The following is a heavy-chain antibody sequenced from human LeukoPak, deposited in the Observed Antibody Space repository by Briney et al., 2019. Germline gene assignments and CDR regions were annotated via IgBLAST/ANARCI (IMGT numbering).Heavy chain of an antibody. Sequence: GESLKISCKGSGYSFTSYWIGWGRQMPGKGLEWMGVIYPGDSYTRYNPSFQGQVTISADKSISTAYLQWSSLKASDTAMYYCARRPDDYDHWYMDVWGKGTTVTVSS. D-gene: IGHD3-22*01. V-gene: IGHV5-51*01. CDR1: GYSFTSYW. CDR2: IYPGDSYT. J-gene: IGHJ6*03. CDR3: ARRPDDYDHWYMDV.